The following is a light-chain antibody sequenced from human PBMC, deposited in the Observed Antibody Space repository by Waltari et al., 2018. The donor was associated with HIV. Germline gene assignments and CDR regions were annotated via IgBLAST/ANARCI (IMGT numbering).Light chain of an antibody. J-gene: IGLJ2*01. V-gene: IGLV8-61*01. CDR2: NTN. Sequence: QTVVTQEPSFPVSPGGTVTLTCGFSSGSVSTTYYPRWYQHTTGQAPRTLIYNTNTRSSGVPDRFSGSILGNKAALNITGAQADDECDYYCVLYMGSGISVFGGGTKLTVL. CDR1: SGSVSTTYY. CDR3: VLYMGSGISV.